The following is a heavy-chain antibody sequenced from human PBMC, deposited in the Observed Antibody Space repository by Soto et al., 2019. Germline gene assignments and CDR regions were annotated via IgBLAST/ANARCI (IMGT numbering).Heavy chain of an antibody. D-gene: IGHD3-10*01. V-gene: IGHV3-21*01. J-gene: IGHJ4*02. CDR1: GFSFSSYS. Sequence: EVQLVESGGGLVKPGGSLTLSCAASGFSFSSYSMNWVRQAPGKGLEWVSSISSSSGYIYYADSLQGRLTISRDNAKNSLFLQMNSLRAGDTAVYYCARIRNSYGSQSYLIDYWGQGTLVTVSS. CDR2: ISSSSGYI. CDR3: ARIRNSYGSQSYLIDY.